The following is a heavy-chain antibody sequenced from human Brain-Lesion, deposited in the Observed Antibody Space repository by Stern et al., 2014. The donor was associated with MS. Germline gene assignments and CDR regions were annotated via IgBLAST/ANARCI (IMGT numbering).Heavy chain of an antibody. D-gene: IGHD2/OR15-2a*01. CDR3: AKDRQYLTFFFDF. V-gene: IGHV3-30*18. Sequence: VQLVESGGGAVQHGRPPRLSCAPSGFSFSSFRMHWVRHATGKGLEWVPLISHDGRKGYEDSGKGRFAISRDNSKNTLYLQMNSLRAEDTAVYYCAKDRQYLTFFFDFWGQGSLVTVSS. CDR1: GFSFSSFR. CDR2: ISHDGRK. J-gene: IGHJ4*02.